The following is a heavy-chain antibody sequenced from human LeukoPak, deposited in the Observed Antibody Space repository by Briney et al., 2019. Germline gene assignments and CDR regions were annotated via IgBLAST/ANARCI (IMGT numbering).Heavy chain of an antibody. J-gene: IGHJ6*03. Sequence: PGGSLRLSCAASGFTFSSYSMNWVRQAPGKGLEWVSSISSSSTYIYYADSVKGRFTISRDNAKNSLYLQMNSLRAEDTAMYYCARDSYDSSGYSKGGYYYMDVWGKGTTVTISS. CDR2: ISSSSTYI. V-gene: IGHV3-21*01. CDR1: GFTFSSYS. D-gene: IGHD3-22*01. CDR3: ARDSYDSSGYSKGGYYYMDV.